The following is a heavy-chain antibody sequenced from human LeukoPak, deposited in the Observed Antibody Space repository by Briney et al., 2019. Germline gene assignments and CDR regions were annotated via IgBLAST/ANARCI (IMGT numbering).Heavy chain of an antibody. V-gene: IGHV3-7*01. J-gene: IGHJ6*03. Sequence: GGSLRLSCAASGFTFNSYWMSWVRQAPGKGLEWVASIKQDGSEKYYVDSVKGRFTISRDNAKNSLYLQMNSLRAEDTAVYYCARDSDFWSGYEYYYYMDVWGKGTTVTVSS. CDR2: IKQDGSEK. CDR3: ARDSDFWSGYEYYYYMDV. D-gene: IGHD3-3*01. CDR1: GFTFNSYW.